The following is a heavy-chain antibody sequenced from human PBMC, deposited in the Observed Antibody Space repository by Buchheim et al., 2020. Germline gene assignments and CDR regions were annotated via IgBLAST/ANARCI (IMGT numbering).Heavy chain of an antibody. CDR3: AFGYSGSGWPTFDY. Sequence: QVQLVESGGGVVQPGRSLRLSCAASGFTFSSYGMHWVRQAPGKGLEWVAVISYDGSNKYYADSVKGRFTISRDNSKNTLYLQMNSLRAEDTAVYYCAFGYSGSGWPTFDYWGQGTL. CDR2: ISYDGSNK. V-gene: IGHV3-30*03. J-gene: IGHJ4*02. CDR1: GFTFSSYG. D-gene: IGHD6-19*01.